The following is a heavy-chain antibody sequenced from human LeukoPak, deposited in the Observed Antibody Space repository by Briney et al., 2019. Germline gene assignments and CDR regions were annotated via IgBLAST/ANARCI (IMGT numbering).Heavy chain of an antibody. D-gene: IGHD2-15*01. CDR1: GLTVSGNS. J-gene: IGHJ4*02. V-gene: IGHV3-53*01. CDR3: ARVKDPSGLFY. CDR2: TNSGGNT. Sequence: GGSLRLSCVASGLTVSGNSMSWVRQAPGKGLEWVSTTNSGGNTYYGDSVRGRFTVSRDNSKNTLYLQMNSLRAEDTAVYYCARVKDPSGLFYWGQGAQVAVSS.